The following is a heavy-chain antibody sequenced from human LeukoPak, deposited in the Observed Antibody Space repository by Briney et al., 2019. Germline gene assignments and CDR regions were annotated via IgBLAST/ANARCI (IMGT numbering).Heavy chain of an antibody. J-gene: IGHJ4*02. CDR3: AREGGSASSEVY. CDR2: IYYSGNT. Sequence: SETLSLTCTVSGGSISSSSYYWGWIRQPPGKGLEWIGSIYYSGNTYYNPSLKSRVTISIDTSKNQFSLKLSSVTAADTAVYYCAREGGSASSEVYWGQGTLVTVSS. D-gene: IGHD6-6*01. CDR1: GGSISSSSYY. V-gene: IGHV4-39*07.